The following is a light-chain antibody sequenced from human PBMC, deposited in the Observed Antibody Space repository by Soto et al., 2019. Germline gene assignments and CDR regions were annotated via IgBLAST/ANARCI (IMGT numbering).Light chain of an antibody. Sequence: EIVLTQSPATLSLSPGERATLSCRASQSVSSYLAWYQQKPGRAPRLLIYDASNRATGIPARFRGSGSGTDFTLTISSLEPEDFAVYYCQQRSNWPPTFGQGTKVDIK. CDR2: DAS. V-gene: IGKV3-11*01. CDR1: QSVSSY. J-gene: IGKJ1*01. CDR3: QQRSNWPPT.